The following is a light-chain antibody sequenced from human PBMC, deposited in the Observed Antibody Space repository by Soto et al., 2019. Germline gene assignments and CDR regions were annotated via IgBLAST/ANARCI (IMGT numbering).Light chain of an antibody. CDR2: MNS. CDR3: VAWYDNRGSRV. CDR1: RSNIGSAI. Sequence: QSVLTQPPSLSGTPGQTVTISCIGSRSNIGSAIVHWYQQLPGTAPTHLIYMNSQQPSGVPARFSGSKSGTSASLVITGLRPDDEADYYCVAWYDNRGSRVFGGGTKLTVL. J-gene: IGLJ3*02. V-gene: IGLV1-47*01.